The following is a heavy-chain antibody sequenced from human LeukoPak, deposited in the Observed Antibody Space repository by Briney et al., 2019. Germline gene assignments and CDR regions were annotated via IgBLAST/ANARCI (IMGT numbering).Heavy chain of an antibody. V-gene: IGHV4-61*02. Sequence: SETLSLTCTVSGGSISSGSYYWSWIRQPAGKGLEWIGRIYTSGSTNYNPSLKSRVTISVDTSKNQLSLKLSSVTAADTAVYYCARTPRFCSSTSCREDYWGQGTLVTVSS. CDR1: GGSISSGSYY. CDR2: IYTSGST. D-gene: IGHD2-2*01. CDR3: ARTPRFCSSTSCREDY. J-gene: IGHJ4*02.